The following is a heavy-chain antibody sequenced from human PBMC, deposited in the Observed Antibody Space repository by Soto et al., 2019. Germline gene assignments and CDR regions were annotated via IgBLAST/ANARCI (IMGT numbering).Heavy chain of an antibody. CDR3: ARDRPADY. Sequence: EVQLVESGGGLVQPGGSLRLSCAASGFTFSAYSMNWVRQAPGKGLEWVSYIISSSSTIYYADSVQGRFTIARDNAKNAVYLQMNSLRDEDTAVYYCARDRPADYWGQGTLVTVSS. CDR2: IISSSSTI. J-gene: IGHJ4*02. CDR1: GFTFSAYS. V-gene: IGHV3-48*02.